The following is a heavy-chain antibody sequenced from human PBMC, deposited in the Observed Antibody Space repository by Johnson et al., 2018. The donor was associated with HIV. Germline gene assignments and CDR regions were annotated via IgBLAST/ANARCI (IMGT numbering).Heavy chain of an antibody. D-gene: IGHD6-13*01. J-gene: IGHJ3*02. Sequence: QMQLVESGGGVVQPGRSLRLSCAASGFTFSSYGMHWVRQAPGKGLEWVAVISYDGSNKYYADSVKGRFTISRDNSKNTLYLQMNGLKTEDTAVYYCTTDRGSSWYPPDAFDIWGQGTMVTVSS. V-gene: IGHV3-30*03. CDR3: TTDRGSSWYPPDAFDI. CDR1: GFTFSSYG. CDR2: ISYDGSNK.